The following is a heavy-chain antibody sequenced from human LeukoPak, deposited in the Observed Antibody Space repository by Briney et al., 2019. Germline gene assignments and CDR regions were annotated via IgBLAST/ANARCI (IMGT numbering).Heavy chain of an antibody. Sequence: ASVKVSCKASGGSFSNYAISWVRQAPGQGLEWMGGIIPLFGSPTYAQKFQGRVTITTDESTTTAYMELSSLRSDDTAVFYCARGERHIPIYYWGQGTLVTVSS. J-gene: IGHJ4*02. CDR1: GGSFSNYA. CDR3: ARGERHIPIYY. D-gene: IGHD2-21*01. V-gene: IGHV1-69*05. CDR2: IIPLFGSP.